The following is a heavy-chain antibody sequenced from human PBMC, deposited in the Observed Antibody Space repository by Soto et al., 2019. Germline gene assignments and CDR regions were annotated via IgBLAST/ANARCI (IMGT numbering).Heavy chain of an antibody. V-gene: IGHV1-69*13. J-gene: IGHJ6*02. CDR1: GGTFSSYA. D-gene: IGHD4-4*01. CDR3: ASRAGGYLTVTTSVYGMDV. Sequence: ASVKVSCKASGGTFSSYAISWVRQAPGQGLEWMGGIIPIFGTANYAQKFQSRVTITADESTSTAYMELSSLRSEDTAVYYFASRAGGYLTVTTSVYGMDVWGQGTTVTVSS. CDR2: IIPIFGTA.